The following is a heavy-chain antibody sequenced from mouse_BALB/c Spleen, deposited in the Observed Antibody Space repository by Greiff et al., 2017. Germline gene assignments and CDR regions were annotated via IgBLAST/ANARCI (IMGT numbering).Heavy chain of an antibody. CDR1: GFNIKDYY. V-gene: IGHV14-1*02. CDR2: IDPENGNT. D-gene: IGHD1-2*01. CDR3: ARYGTTAPAWFAY. Sequence: VHVKQSGAELVRPGALVKLSCKASGFNIKDYYMHWVKQRPEQGLEWIGWIDPENGNTIYDPKFQGKASITADTSSNTAYLQLSSLTSEDTAVYYCARYGTTAPAWFAYWGQGTLVTVSA. J-gene: IGHJ3*01.